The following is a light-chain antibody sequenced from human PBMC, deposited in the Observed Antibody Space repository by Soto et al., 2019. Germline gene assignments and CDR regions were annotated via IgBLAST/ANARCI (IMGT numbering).Light chain of an antibody. CDR1: QSVSIL. CDR2: GAT. V-gene: IGKV3-11*01. CDR3: QQRSNWPPALS. J-gene: IGKJ4*01. Sequence: IVLTQSPGTLSLSPGERATLSCRASQSVSILLAWYQQKPGRAPRLLIHGATTRATGIPARFSGSGSGTDFTLTISSLEPEDFAVYYCQQRSNWPPALSFGGGTKVDIK.